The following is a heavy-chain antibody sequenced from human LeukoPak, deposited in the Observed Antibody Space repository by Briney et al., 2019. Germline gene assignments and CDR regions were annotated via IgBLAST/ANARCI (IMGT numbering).Heavy chain of an antibody. J-gene: IGHJ6*03. CDR3: ARGDYYDSSGYYPTLGYYYYMDV. CDR1: GGTFSSYA. V-gene: IGHV1-69*05. D-gene: IGHD3-22*01. Sequence: GASVKVSCKASGGTFSSYAISWVRQAPGQGLEWMGGIIPIFGTANYAQKFQGRVTITTDESTSTAYMELSSLRSEDTAVYYCARGDYYDSSGYYPTLGYYYYMDVWGKGTPVTVSS. CDR2: IIPIFGTA.